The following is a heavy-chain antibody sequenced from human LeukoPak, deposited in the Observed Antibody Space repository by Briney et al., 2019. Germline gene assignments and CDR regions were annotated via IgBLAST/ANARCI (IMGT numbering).Heavy chain of an antibody. Sequence: ASVKVSCKASGYTFTGYYMHWVRQAPGQGLEWMGWINPNSGGTNYAQKFQGRVTMTRDTSISTAYMELSRLRSDDTAVYYCARGARWAYSPPNYYDSSGLTPAPIDYWGQGTLVTVSS. CDR1: GYTFTGYY. CDR2: INPNSGGT. V-gene: IGHV1-2*02. J-gene: IGHJ4*02. D-gene: IGHD3-22*01. CDR3: ARGARWAYSPPNYYDSSGLTPAPIDY.